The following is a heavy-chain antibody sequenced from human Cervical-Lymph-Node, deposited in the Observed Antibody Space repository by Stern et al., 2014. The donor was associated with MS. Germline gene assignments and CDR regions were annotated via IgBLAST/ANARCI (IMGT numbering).Heavy chain of an antibody. D-gene: IGHD3-22*01. CDR1: GFTFSSYS. V-gene: IGHV3-48*02. J-gene: IGHJ4*02. CDR2: ISSSSSSI. CDR3: ARTPHSSGYYYSVDY. Sequence: VQLVESGGGLVQPGGSLRLSCAASGFTFSSYSMNWVRQAPAKGLEWVSYISSSSSSIYYADSVKGRFTISRDNAKNTLYLQMNSLRDEDTAVYYCARTPHSSGYYYSVDYWGQGTLVTVSS.